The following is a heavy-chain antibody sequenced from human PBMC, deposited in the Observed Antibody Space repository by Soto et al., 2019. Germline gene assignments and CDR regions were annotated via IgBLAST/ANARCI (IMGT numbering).Heavy chain of an antibody. D-gene: IGHD3-3*01. CDR3: ASSPYYDFSLGP. V-gene: IGHV4-59*01. J-gene: IGHJ5*02. CDR1: GCSISSYY. CDR2: IYYSGST. Sequence: SETLSLTCTVSGCSISSYYWIWIRQPPGKGLEWIGYIYYSGSTNYNPSLKSRVTISVDTSKNQFSLKLSSVTAADTAVYYCASSPYYDFSLGPWGQGTLVTVSS.